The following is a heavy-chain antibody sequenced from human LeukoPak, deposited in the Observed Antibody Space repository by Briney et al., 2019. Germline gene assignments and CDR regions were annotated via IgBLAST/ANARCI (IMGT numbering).Heavy chain of an antibody. CDR1: GYTFTSYG. CDR2: ISAHNGNT. V-gene: IGHV1-18*01. CDR3: ARQWRPQAGPGFDY. J-gene: IGHJ4*02. D-gene: IGHD6-13*01. Sequence: ASVKVSCKASGYTFTSYGISWVRQAPGQGLEWMGWISAHNGNTNYAQKLQGRVTMTTDTSTSTAYMELRSLRPDDTAVYYCARQWRPQAGPGFDYWGQGTLVTVSS.